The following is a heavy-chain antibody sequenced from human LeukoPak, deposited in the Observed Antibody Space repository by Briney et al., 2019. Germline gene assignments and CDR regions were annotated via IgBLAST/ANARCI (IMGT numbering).Heavy chain of an antibody. D-gene: IGHD5-12*01. CDR1: GFTFNSYA. V-gene: IGHV3-30*04. CDR2: ISYDGSNK. Sequence: PGGSLRLSCAASGFTFNSYAIHWVRQATGKGLEWVAVISYDGSNKYYADSVKGRFTISRDNSKNTLYLQLNSLRPEDTAVYYCARDQLAYSGYDTLFDYWGQGTLVTVSS. CDR3: ARDQLAYSGYDTLFDY. J-gene: IGHJ4*02.